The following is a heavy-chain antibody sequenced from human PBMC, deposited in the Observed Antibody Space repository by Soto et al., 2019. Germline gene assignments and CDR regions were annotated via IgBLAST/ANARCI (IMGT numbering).Heavy chain of an antibody. CDR2: INPHGGST. CDR3: ARSSGGNFGIIIEGSNWFDP. D-gene: IGHD3-3*01. J-gene: IGHJ5*02. V-gene: IGHV1-46*01. Sequence: QVRLVQSGAEVRRPGASVKVSCKAPGDTFTSYYLNWVRQAPGQGLEWMGVINPHGGSTKYAQKFQGRVPMTRDTSRSTVYMELRRLRSDDTAIYYCARSSGGNFGIIIEGSNWFDPWGQGTLVTVSS. CDR1: GDTFTSYY.